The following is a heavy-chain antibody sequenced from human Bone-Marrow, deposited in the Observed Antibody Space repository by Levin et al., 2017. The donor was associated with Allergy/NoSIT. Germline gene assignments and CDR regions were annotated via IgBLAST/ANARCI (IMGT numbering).Heavy chain of an antibody. CDR3: AKDADYGGYVGYFDS. CDR1: GFTFATYG. V-gene: IGHV3-30*18. J-gene: IGHJ4*02. D-gene: IGHD4-23*01. CDR2: MSDDGDVE. Sequence: HPGGSLRLSCAASGFTFATYGMHWVRQAPGKGPEWVAVMSDDGDVEYYAESVRGRFAISRDNSKNTLYLQMNSLRVDDTAVYYCAKDADYGGYVGYFDSWGQGTRVTVSS.